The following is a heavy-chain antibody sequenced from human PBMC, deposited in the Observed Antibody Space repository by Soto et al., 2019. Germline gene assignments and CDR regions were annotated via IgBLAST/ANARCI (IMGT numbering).Heavy chain of an antibody. CDR1: GDSLISVSYC. D-gene: IGHD3-3*02. CDR3: ARLGAFYKSLDP. V-gene: IGHV4-61*03. Sequence: SETLSLTCTVSGDSLISVSYCWGWIRQPPGRGLEWIGYISYSGNTNYNPSLKSRVTISLDTSKSHLSLRLNSVTAADTAVYYCARLGAFYKSLDPWGPGTLVTVSS. CDR2: ISYSGNT. J-gene: IGHJ5*02.